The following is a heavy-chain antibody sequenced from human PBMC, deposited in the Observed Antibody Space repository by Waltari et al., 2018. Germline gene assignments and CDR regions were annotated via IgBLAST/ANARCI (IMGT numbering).Heavy chain of an antibody. V-gene: IGHV1-3*01. Sequence: QVQLVQSGAEVKKPGASVRVSCKASGYTFTSYAMHWVRQAPGQRLEWMGWINAGNGNTKYSQKFQGSVTSTRDTSASTADMDLSSLSSEVTAVYDCASTVADDYYYYYGMDVWGQGTTVTVSS. D-gene: IGHD4-4*01. CDR3: ASTVADDYYYYYGMDV. CDR1: GYTFTSYA. J-gene: IGHJ6*02. CDR2: INAGNGNT.